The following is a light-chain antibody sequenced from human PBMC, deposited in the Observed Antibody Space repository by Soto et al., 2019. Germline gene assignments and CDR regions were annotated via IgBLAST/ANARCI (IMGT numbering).Light chain of an antibody. Sequence: DNQMTQSPSTLSAFVGDRVTITCRASQNINKWLAWYHQKPGKVPKRLIYGASSLQSGVPSRFSGSGSGTDFTLTISSLQPDDFATYSCQQYNSYSWTFGQGTKVDIK. CDR3: QQYNSYSWT. J-gene: IGKJ1*01. CDR2: GAS. CDR1: QNINKW. V-gene: IGKV1-5*01.